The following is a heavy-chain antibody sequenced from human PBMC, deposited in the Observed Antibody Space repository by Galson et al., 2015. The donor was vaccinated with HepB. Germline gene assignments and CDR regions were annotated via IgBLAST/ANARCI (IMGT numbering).Heavy chain of an antibody. Sequence: SVKVSCKASGYTFTSYGISWVRQAPGQGLEWMGWISAYNGNTNYAQKLQGRVTMTTDTSTSTAYMELRSLRSDDTAVYYCAREDRKYDFWSGYFPYGMDVWGQGTTVTVSS. CDR3: AREDRKYDFWSGYFPYGMDV. J-gene: IGHJ6*02. D-gene: IGHD3-3*01. CDR2: ISAYNGNT. CDR1: GYTFTSYG. V-gene: IGHV1-18*04.